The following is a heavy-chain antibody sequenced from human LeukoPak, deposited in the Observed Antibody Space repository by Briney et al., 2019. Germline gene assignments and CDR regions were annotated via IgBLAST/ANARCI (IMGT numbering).Heavy chain of an antibody. CDR3: ARLNAEKDTYYFDY. D-gene: IGHD2-15*01. CDR2: IYYSGST. V-gene: IGHV4-59*01. J-gene: IGHJ4*02. Sequence: SETLSLTCTVSGGSISSYYWSWIRQPPGKGLEWIGYIYYSGSTNYNPSLKSRVTMSVDTSKNQFSLKLSSVTAADTAVYYCARLNAEKDTYYFDYWGQGTLVTVSS. CDR1: GGSISSYY.